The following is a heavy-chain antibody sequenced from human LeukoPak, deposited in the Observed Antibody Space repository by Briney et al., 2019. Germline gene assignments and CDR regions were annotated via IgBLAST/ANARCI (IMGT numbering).Heavy chain of an antibody. CDR2: IKQDGSEK. CDR3: ARDSIRGAVAGTVVGY. Sequence: GGSLRLSCAASGFTFTNYWMCWVRQAPGKGLEWVANIKQDGSEKYYVDSVKGRFTISRDNAKNSLYLQMNSLRAEDTAVYYCARDSIRGAVAGTVVGYWGQGTLVTVSS. J-gene: IGHJ4*02. V-gene: IGHV3-7*01. CDR1: GFTFTNYW. D-gene: IGHD6-19*01.